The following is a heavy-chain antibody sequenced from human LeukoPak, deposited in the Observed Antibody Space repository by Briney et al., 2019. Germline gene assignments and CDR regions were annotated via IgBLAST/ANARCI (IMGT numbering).Heavy chain of an antibody. D-gene: IGHD3-10*01. V-gene: IGHV3-23*01. Sequence: GGSLRLSCAASGFTFSSYGMTWVRQAPGKGLEWVSGISGSGDNTWYADSVKGRFTISRDNSKKTLDLQMHSLRAEDTAVYYWAKASVWTVFREFSYLDEGAQGIKATVP. CDR3: AKASVWTVFREFSYLDE. J-gene: IGHJ4*02. CDR2: ISGSGDNT. CDR1: GFTFSSYG.